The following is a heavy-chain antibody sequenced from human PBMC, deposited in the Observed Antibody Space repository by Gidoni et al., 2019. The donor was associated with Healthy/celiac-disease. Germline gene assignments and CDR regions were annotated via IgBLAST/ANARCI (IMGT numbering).Heavy chain of an antibody. Sequence: QVQLVQSGAEVKKPGASVKVSCQASGYTFTGYYMHWVRQAPGQGLEWMGWINPNSGGTNYAQKFQGRVTMTRDTSISTAYMELSRLRSDDTAVYYCARTPNYCSSTSCPLDYWGQGTLVTVSS. CDR3: ARTPNYCSSTSCPLDY. D-gene: IGHD2-2*01. CDR2: INPNSGGT. V-gene: IGHV1-2*02. CDR1: GYTFTGYY. J-gene: IGHJ4*02.